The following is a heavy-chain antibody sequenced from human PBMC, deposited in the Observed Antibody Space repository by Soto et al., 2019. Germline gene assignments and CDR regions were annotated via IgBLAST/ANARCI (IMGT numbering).Heavy chain of an antibody. V-gene: IGHV4-34*01. D-gene: IGHD2-21*01. CDR1: GGSFSGYY. CDR2: INHSGST. Sequence: QVQLQQWGAGLLKPSETLSLTCAVYGGSFSGYYWSWIRHPPGKGLEWIGEINHSGSTNYNPSLKSRVTISVDTSKNQFSLKLSSVTAAYTAVYYCARGDFRLWGDAFDIRGQGTMVTVSS. CDR3: ARGDFRLWGDAFDI. J-gene: IGHJ3*02.